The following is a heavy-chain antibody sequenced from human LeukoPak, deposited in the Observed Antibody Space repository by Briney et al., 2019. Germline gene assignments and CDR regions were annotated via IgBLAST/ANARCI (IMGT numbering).Heavy chain of an antibody. CDR2: IYYSGST. J-gene: IGHJ3*02. CDR1: GGSISSSSYY. CDR3: ARRGAWELHDAFDI. D-gene: IGHD1-26*01. Sequence: SETLSLTCTVSGGSISSSSYYWGWIRQPPGKGLEWIGSIYYSGSTNYNPSLKSRVTISVDTSKNQFSLKLSSVTAADTAVYSCARRGAWELHDAFDIWGQGTMVTVSS. V-gene: IGHV4-39*01.